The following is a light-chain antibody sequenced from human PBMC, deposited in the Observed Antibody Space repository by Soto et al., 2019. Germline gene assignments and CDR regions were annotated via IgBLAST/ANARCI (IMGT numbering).Light chain of an antibody. Sequence: EIVLTQSPATLSLSPWERATLSCGASQSVSSSYLAWYQQKPGLAPRPRISDASSRATGIPDRFSGSGSGTDFTLTISILEPEDFAVYYCQQYGSSPRTFGQGTKVEIK. V-gene: IGKV3D-20*01. CDR3: QQYGSSPRT. CDR2: DAS. J-gene: IGKJ1*01. CDR1: QSVSSSY.